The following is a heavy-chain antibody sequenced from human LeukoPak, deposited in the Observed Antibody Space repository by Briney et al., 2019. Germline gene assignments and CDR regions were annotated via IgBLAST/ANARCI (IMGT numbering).Heavy chain of an antibody. CDR3: ARTRVGASYYYYGMGV. CDR2: ISSSSSYI. V-gene: IGHV3-21*01. CDR1: GFTFSSYS. J-gene: IGHJ6*02. Sequence: PGGSLRLSCAASGFTFSSYSMNWVRQAPGKGLEWVSSISSSSSYIYYADSVKGRFTISRDNAKNSLYLQMNSLRAEDTAVYYCARTRVGASYYYYGMGVWGQGTTVTVSS. D-gene: IGHD1-26*01.